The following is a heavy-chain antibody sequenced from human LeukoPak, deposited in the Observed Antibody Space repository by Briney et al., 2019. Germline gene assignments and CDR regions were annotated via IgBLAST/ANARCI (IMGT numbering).Heavy chain of an antibody. CDR2: ISGSGGST. D-gene: IGHD4-23*01. Sequence: PGGSLRLSCAASGFTFSSYAMSWVRQAPGKGLEWVSAISGSGGSTYYADSVKGRFTISRDNPKNTLYLQMSSLRAEDTAVYYCAKESSWGTVVTPGGPSTWGQGTLVTVSS. J-gene: IGHJ5*02. V-gene: IGHV3-23*01. CDR3: AKESSWGTVVTPGGPST. CDR1: GFTFSSYA.